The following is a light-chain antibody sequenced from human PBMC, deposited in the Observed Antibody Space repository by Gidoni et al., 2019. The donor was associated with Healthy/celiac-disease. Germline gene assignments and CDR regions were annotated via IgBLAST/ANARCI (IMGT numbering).Light chain of an antibody. J-gene: IGKJ1*01. CDR3: QQYYSTPSGT. Sequence: DIVMTQSPDSLAVSLGERATINCKSSQSVLYSSNNKNYLAWYQQKPGQPPKLLIYWASTRESGVPDRFSGSGSGTDFTLTISSLQAEDVAVYYCQQYYSTPSGTFXQXTKVEIK. CDR1: QSVLYSSNNKNY. CDR2: WAS. V-gene: IGKV4-1*01.